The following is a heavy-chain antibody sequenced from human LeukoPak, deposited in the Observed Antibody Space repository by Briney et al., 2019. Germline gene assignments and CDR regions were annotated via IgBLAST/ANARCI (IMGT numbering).Heavy chain of an antibody. V-gene: IGHV4-4*09. CDR1: GDSITSDY. J-gene: IGHJ4*02. CDR2: ISASGST. Sequence: SETLSLTCTVSGDSITSDYWSWLRQPPGKGLEWIGYISASGSTNYNPSLKSRVTISVDTSKSHFYLKLSSVAATDTAIYYCARNIGWYVYDSWGQGTLVTVSS. D-gene: IGHD6-19*01. CDR3: ARNIGWYVYDS.